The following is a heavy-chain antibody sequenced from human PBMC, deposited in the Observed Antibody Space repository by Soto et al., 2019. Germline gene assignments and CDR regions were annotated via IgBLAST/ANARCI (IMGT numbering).Heavy chain of an antibody. CDR2: IWYDGSNK. CDR3: ARDGSSSSSYYYYGMDV. V-gene: IGHV3-33*01. D-gene: IGHD6-6*01. J-gene: IGHJ6*02. Sequence: GSLRLSCAASGLTFSSYGMHWVRQAPGKGLEWVAVIWYDGSNKYYADSVRGRFTISRDNSKNTLYLQMNSLRAEDTAVYYCARDGSSSSSYYYYGMDVWGQGTTVTVSS. CDR1: GLTFSSYG.